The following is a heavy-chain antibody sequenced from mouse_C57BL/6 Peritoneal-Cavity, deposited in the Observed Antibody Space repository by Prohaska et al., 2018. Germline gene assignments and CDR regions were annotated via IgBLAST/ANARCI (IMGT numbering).Heavy chain of an antibody. CDR1: GFTFSGFW. V-gene: IGHV11-2*01. D-gene: IGHD2-1*01. J-gene: IGHJ1*03. CDR2: INSDCSAI. CDR3: MRYGNYWYFDV. Sequence: EVQLLETGGGLVQPGGSRGLSCEGSGFTFSGFWMSWVRQTPGKTMEWIGDINSDCSAINYAPSIKDRFTIFRDNYKSTLYLQMRNVRSEDTATYFCMRYGNYWYFDVWGTGTTVTVSS.